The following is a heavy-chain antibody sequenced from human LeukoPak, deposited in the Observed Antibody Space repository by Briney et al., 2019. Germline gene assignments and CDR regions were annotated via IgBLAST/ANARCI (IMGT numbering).Heavy chain of an antibody. Sequence: GASVKVSCKASGDTFSSYAISWVRQAPGQGLEWMGIINPSGGSTSYAQKFQGRVTMTRDTSTSTVYMELSSLRSEDTAVYYCAVYGSGSYYVYWGQGTLVTVSS. J-gene: IGHJ4*02. D-gene: IGHD3-10*01. CDR2: INPSGGST. V-gene: IGHV1-46*01. CDR3: AVYGSGSYYVY. CDR1: GDTFSSYA.